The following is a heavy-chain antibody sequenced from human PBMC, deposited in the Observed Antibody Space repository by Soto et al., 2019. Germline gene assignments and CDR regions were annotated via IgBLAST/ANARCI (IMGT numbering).Heavy chain of an antibody. CDR2: IKPSTGGD. D-gene: IGHD2-15*01. CDR1: GYRFTDYY. J-gene: IGHJ6*02. Sequence: QAHLVQSGAEVKKPGASVKVSCRAFGYRFTDYYLHWVRQAPGQGLDWMGWIKPSTGGDSYAEKFQAGVIMTSDTSMNTVYMEMSNLTSDDTALYFCARVAPSHYYFFALDVWGPGTPVTVSS. CDR3: ARVAPSHYYFFALDV. V-gene: IGHV1-2*02.